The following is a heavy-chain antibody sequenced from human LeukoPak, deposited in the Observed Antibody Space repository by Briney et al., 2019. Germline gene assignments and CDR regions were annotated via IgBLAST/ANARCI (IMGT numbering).Heavy chain of an antibody. J-gene: IGHJ4*02. CDR3: ARGSINWGYFDY. CDR2: IFYSGST. Sequence: TSETLSLTCTVSGGSISSYYWSWIRQPPGKGLEWIGYIFYSGSTNYNPSLKSRVTISVDTSKNQFSLKLSSVTAADTAVYYCARGSINWGYFDYWGQGTLVAVSS. D-gene: IGHD3-16*01. V-gene: IGHV4-59*01. CDR1: GGSISSYY.